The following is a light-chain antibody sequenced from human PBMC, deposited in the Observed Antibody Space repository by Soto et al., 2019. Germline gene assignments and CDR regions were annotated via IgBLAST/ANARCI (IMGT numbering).Light chain of an antibody. V-gene: IGLV1-40*01. CDR1: RSNIGAGFD. CDR3: QSFDSSLGGWL. CDR2: GDT. J-gene: IGLJ3*02. Sequence: QSVLTQPPSVSGAPGQRVTISCTGSRSNIGAGFDVHWYQQLPGTAPKLLISGDTNRPSGVSDRFSGSKSGTSASLASTGLRAEDEADYYCQSFDSSLGGWLFGGGTKLTVL.